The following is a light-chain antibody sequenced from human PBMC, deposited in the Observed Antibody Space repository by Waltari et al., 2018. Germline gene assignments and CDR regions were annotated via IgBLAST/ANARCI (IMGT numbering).Light chain of an antibody. CDR3: QQFHIVLS. Sequence: DIQMTQSPSSLSASVGDRVTITCQASQGVANSLNWYQQKPGKAPKLLYSRASNLESGVPSRFSGGGYGTHFSLTISNLQPEDSATYYCQQFHIVLSFGQGTKLEIK. CDR1: QGVANS. CDR2: RAS. V-gene: IGKV1-33*01. J-gene: IGKJ2*01.